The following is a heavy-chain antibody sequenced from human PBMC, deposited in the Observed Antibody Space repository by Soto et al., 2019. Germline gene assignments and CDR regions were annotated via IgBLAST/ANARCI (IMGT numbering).Heavy chain of an antibody. CDR2: SNPNSGST. V-gene: IGHV1-8*01. CDR1: GYSFTSYD. Sequence: QVPLVQSGAEVKKPGASVRVSCKASGYSFTSYDVNWVRQASGQGLEWMGWSNPNSGSTVYAQKFQGRVTMTTDTSINTAYMELSSLRPDDTAIYFCTRVSFDVFLRSPFDLWGQGTEVTVSS. J-gene: IGHJ4*02. CDR3: TRVSFDVFLRSPFDL. D-gene: IGHD4-17*01.